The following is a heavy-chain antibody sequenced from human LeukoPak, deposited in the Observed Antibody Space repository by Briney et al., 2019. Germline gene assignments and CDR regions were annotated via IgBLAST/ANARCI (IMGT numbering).Heavy chain of an antibody. V-gene: IGHV3-9*01. CDR2: ISWNSGSI. Sequence: GRSLRLSCAASGFTFDDYAMHWVRQASGKGLEWVSGISWNSGSIGYADSVKGRFTISRDNAKNSLYLQMNSLRAEDTALYYCAKDMMPHYYDSSGYSYWGQGTLVTVSS. D-gene: IGHD3-22*01. CDR1: GFTFDDYA. J-gene: IGHJ4*02. CDR3: AKDMMPHYYDSSGYSY.